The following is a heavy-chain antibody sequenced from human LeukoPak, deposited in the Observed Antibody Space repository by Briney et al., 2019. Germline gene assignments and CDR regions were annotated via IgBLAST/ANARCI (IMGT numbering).Heavy chain of an antibody. CDR3: ARRKPSGCYYRSYAFDI. Sequence: SETLSLTCTVSGGSISSYYWSWIRQPPGKGLEWIGYIYYSGSTNYNPSLKSRVTISVDTSKNQFSLKLTSVPADATAVYYGARRKPSGCYYRSYAFDIWGQGTMVTVS. V-gene: IGHV4-59*08. J-gene: IGHJ3*02. CDR2: IYYSGST. D-gene: IGHD1-26*01. CDR1: GGSISSYY.